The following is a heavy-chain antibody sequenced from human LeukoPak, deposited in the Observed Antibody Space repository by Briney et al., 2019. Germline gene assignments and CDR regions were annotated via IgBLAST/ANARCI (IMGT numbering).Heavy chain of an antibody. CDR1: GGSISSGSYY. CDR2: IYTSGTT. CDR3: ARGQTYYDFWSGYYRPSRYFDY. V-gene: IGHV4-61*02. Sequence: PSETLSLTCNVSGGSISSGSYYWSWIRQPAGKGLKWIGRIYTSGTTNYNPSLKSRVTISVDTSKNQFSLKLSSVTAADTAVYYCARGQTYYDFWSGYYRPSRYFDYWGQGTLVTVSS. J-gene: IGHJ4*02. D-gene: IGHD3-3*01.